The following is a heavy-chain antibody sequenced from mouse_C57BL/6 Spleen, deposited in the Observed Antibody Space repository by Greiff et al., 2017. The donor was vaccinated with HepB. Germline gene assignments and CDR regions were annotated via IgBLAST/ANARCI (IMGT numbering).Heavy chain of an antibody. CDR1: GFTFSDYG. J-gene: IGHJ4*01. V-gene: IGHV5-15*01. CDR3: ARWITTAGYAMDY. CDR2: ISNLAYSI. D-gene: IGHD1-2*01. Sequence: EVQLVESGGGLVQPGGSLKLSCAASGFTFSDYGMAWVRQAPRKGPEWVAFISNLAYSIYYADTVTGRFTISRENAKNTLYLEMSSLRSEDTAMYYCARWITTAGYAMDYWGQGTSVTVSS.